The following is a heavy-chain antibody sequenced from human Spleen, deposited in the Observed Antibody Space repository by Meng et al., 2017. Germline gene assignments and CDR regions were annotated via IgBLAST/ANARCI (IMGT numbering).Heavy chain of an antibody. CDR2: INPNSGGT. J-gene: IGHJ4*02. CDR3: ARWMTTVTTFDY. D-gene: IGHD4-17*01. CDR1: GYIFTNYA. Sequence: QVQLLQSGTEVKKPGASVKVSCKASGYIFTNYAMHWVRQSPGQGLEWMGWINPNSGGTNYAQKFQGRVTMTTDTSTSTAYMELRSLKSDDTAVYYCARWMTTVTTFDYWGQGTLVTVSS. V-gene: IGHV1-2*02.